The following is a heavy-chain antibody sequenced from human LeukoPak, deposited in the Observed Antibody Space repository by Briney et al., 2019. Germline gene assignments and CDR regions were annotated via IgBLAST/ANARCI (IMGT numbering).Heavy chain of an antibody. D-gene: IGHD6-13*01. Sequence: VASVKVSCKASGYTFAAYYMHWVRQAPGQGLEWMGWINPNSGATGYAQKFQGRVTMTRDTSISTAYMELSGLTSDDTAVYYCARKGGTYSSNWYDWFDPWGQGTLVTVSS. J-gene: IGHJ5*02. V-gene: IGHV1-2*02. CDR1: GYTFAAYY. CDR3: ARKGGTYSSNWYDWFDP. CDR2: INPNSGAT.